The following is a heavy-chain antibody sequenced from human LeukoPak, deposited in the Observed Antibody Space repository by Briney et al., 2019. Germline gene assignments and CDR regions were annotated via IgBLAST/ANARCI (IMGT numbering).Heavy chain of an antibody. CDR3: ARAYRDGYSDY. V-gene: IGHV4-31*03. Sequence: PSETLSLTCTVSGGSISNGGYYWRWIRQHPGKGLEWIGYIYYSGSTYYNPSLKSRVTISVDTSKNQFSLKLSSVTAADTAVYYCARAYRDGYSDYWGQGTLVTVSS. D-gene: IGHD5-24*01. J-gene: IGHJ4*02. CDR2: IYYSGST. CDR1: GGSISNGGYY.